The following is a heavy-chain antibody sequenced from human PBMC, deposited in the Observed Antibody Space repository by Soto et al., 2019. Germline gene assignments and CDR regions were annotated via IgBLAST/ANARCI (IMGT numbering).Heavy chain of an antibody. J-gene: IGHJ4*02. Sequence: GGSLRLSCAASGFTFSSYWMSWVRQAPGKGLEWVANIKQDGSEKYYVDSVKGRFTISRDNAKNSLYLQMNSLRAEDTAVYYCARVFSGGLIGYCSGGSCYRFFFDYWGQGTLVTVSS. D-gene: IGHD2-15*01. CDR1: GFTFSSYW. CDR2: IKQDGSEK. V-gene: IGHV3-7*01. CDR3: ARVFSGGLIGYCSGGSCYRFFFDY.